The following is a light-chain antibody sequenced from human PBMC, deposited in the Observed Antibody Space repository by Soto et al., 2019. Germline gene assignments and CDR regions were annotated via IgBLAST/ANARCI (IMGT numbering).Light chain of an antibody. J-gene: IGKJ1*01. CDR3: QQANSFLWT. V-gene: IGKV1-12*01. Sequence: DIQMTQSPSTLSASLGDRVTITCRASQGISSWLAWYQRKPGKAPKLLIYAASSLQSGVPSRFSGSGSGTDFTLTISSLQPEDFATYYCQQANSFLWTFGQGTKVDIK. CDR1: QGISSW. CDR2: AAS.